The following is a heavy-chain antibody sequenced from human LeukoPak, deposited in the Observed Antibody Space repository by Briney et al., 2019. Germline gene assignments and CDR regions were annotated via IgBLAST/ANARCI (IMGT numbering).Heavy chain of an antibody. J-gene: IGHJ4*02. D-gene: IGHD3-10*01. V-gene: IGHV3-74*01. CDR3: VVDLSGSADY. CDR2: TNEHGTII. CDR1: GFSFSNYW. Sequence: GGSLRLSCAASGFSFSNYWFHWVRQAPGEGLVWVSRTNEHGTIINYADSVKGRFTISRDNAKNTLYPQMNSLRTEDSALYYCVVDLSGSADYWGQGTLVTVSS.